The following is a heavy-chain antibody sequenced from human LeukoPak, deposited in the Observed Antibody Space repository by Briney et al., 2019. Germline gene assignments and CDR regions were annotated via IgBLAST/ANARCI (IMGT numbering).Heavy chain of an antibody. Sequence: SQTLSLTCAVSGGSISSGGYSWSWIRQPPGKGLEWIGYIYRSGSTYYNPSLKSRVTISVDRSKNQFSLKLSSVTAADTAVYYCARDRGLPRFDPWGQGTLVTVSS. D-gene: IGHD2-21*01. CDR1: GGSISSGGYS. CDR3: ARDRGLPRFDP. J-gene: IGHJ5*02. V-gene: IGHV4-30-2*01. CDR2: IYRSGST.